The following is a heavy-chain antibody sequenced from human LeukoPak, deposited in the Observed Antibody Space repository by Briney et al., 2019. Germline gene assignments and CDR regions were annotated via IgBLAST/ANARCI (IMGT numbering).Heavy chain of an antibody. D-gene: IGHD3-10*01. CDR1: GGSFSGYY. V-gene: IGHV4-34*01. Sequence: PSETLSLTCAVYGGSFSGYYWTWIRQPPGKGLEWIGEINHSAMSAYDPSLKSRVIISVDTAKNQFSLKLSSVTAADTAVYYCARRGSDYGSGSPDYWGPGTLVTVSS. CDR3: ARRGSDYGSGSPDY. J-gene: IGHJ4*02. CDR2: INHSAMS.